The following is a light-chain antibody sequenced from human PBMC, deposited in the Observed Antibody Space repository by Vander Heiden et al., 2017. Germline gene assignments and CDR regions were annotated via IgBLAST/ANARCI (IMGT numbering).Light chain of an antibody. CDR3: QQSNSFPIYS. V-gene: IGKV1-9*01. Sequence: DIRLTQSPSSLSASLGDRATITCRARQGVSRYLSWYQQKPGKAPKLLIYSASTLQSGVPSRFSGSGAGTEFTLTISSLQPEDFATYYCQQSNSFPIYSFGPGSRVDFK. J-gene: IGKJ3*01. CDR2: SAS. CDR1: QGVSRY.